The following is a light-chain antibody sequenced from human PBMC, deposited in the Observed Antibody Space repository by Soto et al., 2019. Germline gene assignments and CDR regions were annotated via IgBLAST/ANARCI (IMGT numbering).Light chain of an antibody. V-gene: IGLV1-44*01. CDR2: SNN. CDR3: TSLTSSGTWV. Sequence: QSVLTQPPSASGTPGQRVTISCSGSSSNIGSNTVNWYQQLPGTAPKLLIYSNNQRPSGVPDRFSGSKSGTSASLAISGLQSEDEADYYCTSLTSSGTWVFGGGTKLTVL. J-gene: IGLJ3*02. CDR1: SSNIGSNT.